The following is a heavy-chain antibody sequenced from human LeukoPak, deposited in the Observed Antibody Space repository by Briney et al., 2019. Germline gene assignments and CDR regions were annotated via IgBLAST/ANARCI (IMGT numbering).Heavy chain of an antibody. D-gene: IGHD5-18*01. CDR2: TYYDGTT. Sequence: GGSLRLSCAGSGFTVSSTYMSWIRQAPGKGLEWVSTTYYDGTTYSGDSVKGRFSISRDNSKNTLYLQMNSLRAEDTAVYYCASTGGGLRYSYGFGFNYWGQGTLVTVSS. V-gene: IGHV3-53*01. CDR3: ASTGGGLRYSYGFGFNY. J-gene: IGHJ4*02. CDR1: GFTVSSTY.